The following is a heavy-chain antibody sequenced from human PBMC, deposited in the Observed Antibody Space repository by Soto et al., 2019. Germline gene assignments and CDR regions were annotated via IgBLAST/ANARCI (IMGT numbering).Heavy chain of an antibody. CDR2: INASGFGA. CDR3: AREWSGSEH. J-gene: IGHJ4*01. D-gene: IGHD1-26*01. Sequence: QVQLVQSGAEVKNPGASVKVSCKASGYIFAAYYIHWVRQAPGQGLEWMGIINASGFGAAYGPKFQGRVAVTTDTSASTVYMELSSLRPEDTAVYYCAREWSGSEHWGHGTRVTVSS. CDR1: GYIFAAYY. V-gene: IGHV1-46*01.